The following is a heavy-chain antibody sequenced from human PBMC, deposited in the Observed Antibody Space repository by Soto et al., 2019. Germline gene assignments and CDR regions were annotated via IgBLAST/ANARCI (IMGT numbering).Heavy chain of an antibody. CDR3: ARDRESWLFDP. CDR1: GGTFSSYA. V-gene: IGHV1-69*01. Sequence: QVQLVQSGAEVQKPGSSVKVSCKASGGTFSSYAISWVRQAPVQGLEWMGGIIPIFGTANYAQKFQVRVTITADEYTSTAYMELSSLRSEDTDVYYCARDRESWLFDPWGQGTLVTASS. D-gene: IGHD3-16*01. J-gene: IGHJ5*02. CDR2: IIPIFGTA.